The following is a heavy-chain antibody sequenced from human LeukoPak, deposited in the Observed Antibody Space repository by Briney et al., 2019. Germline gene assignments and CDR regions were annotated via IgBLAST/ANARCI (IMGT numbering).Heavy chain of an antibody. J-gene: IGHJ3*02. CDR1: GYTFTSYY. CDR2: INPSGGST. V-gene: IGHV1-46*01. D-gene: IGHD2-2*01. Sequence: ASVTVSCKASGYTFTSYYMHWVRQAPGQGLEWMGIINPSGGSTSYAQKFQGRVTMTRDTSTSTVYMELSSLRSEDTAVYYCARERAQGIVVVPAARGRAFDIWGQGTMVTVSS. CDR3: ARERAQGIVVVPAARGRAFDI.